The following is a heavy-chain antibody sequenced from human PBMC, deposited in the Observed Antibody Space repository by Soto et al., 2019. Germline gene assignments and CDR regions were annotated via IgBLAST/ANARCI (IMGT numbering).Heavy chain of an antibody. J-gene: IGHJ6*02. Sequence: QVQLQESGPGLVKPSETLSLTCTVSGGSISSYYWSWIRQPPGKGLEWIGYIYYSGSTNYNPSLKSRLTISVDTSKNQFSLKLSSVTAADTAVYYCARGPYSSGWYGMDVWGQGTTVTVSS. D-gene: IGHD6-19*01. V-gene: IGHV4-59*01. CDR1: GGSISSYY. CDR3: ARGPYSSGWYGMDV. CDR2: IYYSGST.